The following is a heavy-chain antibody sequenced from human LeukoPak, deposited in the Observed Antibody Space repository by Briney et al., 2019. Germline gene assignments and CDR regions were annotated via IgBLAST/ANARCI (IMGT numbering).Heavy chain of an antibody. CDR1: GFSFGDYA. J-gene: IGHJ4*02. D-gene: IGHD3-10*01. CDR2: IRYDGSNK. CDR3: ARVLGWSGSGPFDY. Sequence: GGSLRLSCTASGFSFGDYAMSWVRQAPGKGLEWVAFIRYDGSNKYYADSVKGRFTISRDNSKNTLYLQMNSLRAEDTAVYYCARVLGWSGSGPFDYWGQGTLVTVSS. V-gene: IGHV3-30*02.